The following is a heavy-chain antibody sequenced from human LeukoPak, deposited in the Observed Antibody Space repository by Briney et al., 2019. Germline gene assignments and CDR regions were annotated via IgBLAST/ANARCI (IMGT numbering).Heavy chain of an antibody. CDR1: GFTVSSNY. Sequence: LAGGSLRLSCAASGFTVSSNYMSWVRQAPGKGLEWVSVIYSGGSTYYADSVKGRFTISRDNSKNTLYLQMNSLRAEDTAVYYCAREDLEQLKQHWGQGTLVTVSS. CDR3: AREDLEQLKQH. CDR2: IYSGGST. V-gene: IGHV3-53*05. J-gene: IGHJ1*01. D-gene: IGHD6-6*01.